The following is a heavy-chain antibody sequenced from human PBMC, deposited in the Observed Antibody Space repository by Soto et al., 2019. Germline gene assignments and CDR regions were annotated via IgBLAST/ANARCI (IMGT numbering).Heavy chain of an antibody. D-gene: IGHD2-15*01. J-gene: IGHJ5*02. CDR3: TRRSTSLYCSGGSCPAYWFDP. V-gene: IGHV3-49*03. Sequence: GGSLRLSCTASGFTFGDYAMSWFRQAPGKGLEWVGFIRSKAYGGTTEYAASVKGRFTISRDDSKSIAYLQMNSLKTEDTAVYYCTRRSTSLYCSGGSCPAYWFDPWGQGTLVTVSS. CDR1: GFTFGDYA. CDR2: IRSKAYGGTT.